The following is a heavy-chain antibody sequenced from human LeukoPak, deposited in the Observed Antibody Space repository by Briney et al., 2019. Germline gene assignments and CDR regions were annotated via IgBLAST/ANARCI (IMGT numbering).Heavy chain of an antibody. Sequence: GGSLRLSCAASGFMFNKYGMHWVRQAPGKGLEWVAFIRHDATNQYYADSVKGRFTISRDNSKNTLDLQMNSLRAEDTAVYYCARQSSSWYWGQGTLVTVSS. D-gene: IGHD6-13*01. J-gene: IGHJ4*02. CDR1: GFMFNKYG. CDR2: IRHDATNQ. CDR3: ARQSSSWY. V-gene: IGHV3-30*02.